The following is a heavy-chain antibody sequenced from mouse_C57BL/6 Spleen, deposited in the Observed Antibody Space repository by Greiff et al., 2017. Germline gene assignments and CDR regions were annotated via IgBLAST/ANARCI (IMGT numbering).Heavy chain of an antibody. CDR2: IDPENGDT. CDR3: TTNYGSIYVRFDY. V-gene: IGHV14-4*01. Sequence: VQLQQSGAELVRPGASVKLSCTASGFNIKDDYMYWVKQRPEQGLEWIGWIDPENGDTEYASKFQGKATITADTSSNTAYLQLSSLTSEDTAVYYCTTNYGSIYVRFDYWGQGTTLTVSS. J-gene: IGHJ2*01. CDR1: GFNIKDDY. D-gene: IGHD1-1*01.